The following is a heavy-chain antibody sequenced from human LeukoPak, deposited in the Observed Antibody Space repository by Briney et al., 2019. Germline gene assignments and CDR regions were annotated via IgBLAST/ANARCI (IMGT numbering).Heavy chain of an antibody. V-gene: IGHV3-23*01. CDR3: SKEGSDDYYFDY. CDR2: ISSTGGNT. J-gene: IGHJ4*02. Sequence: TGGSLRLSCAASGFIFGDYGMSWARQAPGKGLEWVSVISSTGGNTYYADSVKGRFTISRDNSKNTVYLQMNSLRAEDTALYYCSKEGSDDYYFDYWGQGTLLTVSS. CDR1: GFIFGDYG. D-gene: IGHD2-21*02.